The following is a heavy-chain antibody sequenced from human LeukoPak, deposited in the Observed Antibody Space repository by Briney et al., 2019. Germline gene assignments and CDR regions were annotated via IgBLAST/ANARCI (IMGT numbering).Heavy chain of an antibody. V-gene: IGHV3-64*01. CDR1: GFTFSSYA. CDR2: ISSNGGST. Sequence: GGSLRLSCAASGFTFSSYAMHLVRQAPGKGLEYVSAISSNGGSTYYANSVKGRFTISRDNSKNTLYLQMGSLRAEDMAVYYCARGTRGFDYWGQGTLVTVSS. CDR3: ARGTRGFDY. D-gene: IGHD3-10*01. J-gene: IGHJ4*02.